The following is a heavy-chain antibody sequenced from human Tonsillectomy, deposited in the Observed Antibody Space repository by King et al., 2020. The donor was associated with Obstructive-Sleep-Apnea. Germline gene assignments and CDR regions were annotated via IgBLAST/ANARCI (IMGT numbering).Heavy chain of an antibody. D-gene: IGHD5-18*01. J-gene: IGHJ6*02. Sequence: VQLQESGPGLVKPSETLSLTCTVSGGSVNSDTYYWSYIRQPPGKALEWIGYIYNSGSTNYNPSLTSRVTISVDTSKNQFSLKLRSVTAADTAVYYCASTGMGIQEWSKRGFYYYGMDVWGQGTTVTVSS. CDR2: IYNSGST. CDR1: GGSVNSDTYY. V-gene: IGHV4-61*01. CDR3: ASTGMGIQEWSKRGFYYYGMDV.